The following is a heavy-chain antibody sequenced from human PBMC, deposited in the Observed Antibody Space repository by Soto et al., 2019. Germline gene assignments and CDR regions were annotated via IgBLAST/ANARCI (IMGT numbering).Heavy chain of an antibody. CDR1: GVTFSSNG. J-gene: IGHJ4*02. CDR2: IWYDGNKK. V-gene: IGHV3-33*03. CDR3: VVDTSGLLDY. Sequence: PLRLSCAAAGVTFSSNGMHWVRQAPCKGLEWVAVIWYDGNKKYYGDSVRGRFTISRDNSKNTLYLEMNSLRAEDTAVYYCVVDTSGLLDYWGQGTQVLVSS. D-gene: IGHD3-22*01.